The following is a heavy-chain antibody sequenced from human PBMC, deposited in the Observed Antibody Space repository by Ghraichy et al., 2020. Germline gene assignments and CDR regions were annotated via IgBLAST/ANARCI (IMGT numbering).Heavy chain of an antibody. J-gene: IGHJ3*02. V-gene: IGHV3-21*01. CDR1: GFTFSSYT. CDR3: ARDLPGDDDAFDI. CDR2: ITTGTTYI. D-gene: IGHD7-27*01. Sequence: GGSLRLSCAASGFTFSSYTMNWVRQAPGKGLEWVSSITTGTTYIYYADSVKGRFTISRDSAKNSLYLQMNSLRVEDTAVYYCARDLPGDDDAFDIWGQGTMVTVSS.